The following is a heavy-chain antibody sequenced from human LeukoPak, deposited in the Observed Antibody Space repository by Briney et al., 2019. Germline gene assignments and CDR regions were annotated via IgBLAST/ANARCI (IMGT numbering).Heavy chain of an antibody. D-gene: IGHD1-7*01. J-gene: IGHJ5*02. V-gene: IGHV4-61*02. CDR1: GGSISSGSYY. Sequence: SQTLSLTRTVSGGSISSGSYYWSWIRQPAGKGLEWIGRIYTSGSTNYNPSLKSRVTISVDTSKNQFSLKLSSVTAADTAVYYCARGNWNYRFDPWGQGTLVTVSS. CDR3: ARGNWNYRFDP. CDR2: IYTSGST.